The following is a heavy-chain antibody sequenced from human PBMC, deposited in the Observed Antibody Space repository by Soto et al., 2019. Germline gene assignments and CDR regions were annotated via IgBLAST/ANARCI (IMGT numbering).Heavy chain of an antibody. CDR3: AASSYDTRGYYYFDS. CDR1: RFNFNRSDSG. J-gene: IGHJ4*02. CDR2: IVVASGNT. V-gene: IGHV1-58*01. Sequence: SAKVSFKASRFNFNRSDSGVQWLLHARGHRPEWIGWIVVASGNTNYAQTFQERVTITRDMSTSTAYMELSGLRSDDTAEYYCAASSYDTRGYYYFDSWGQGTLVTVSS. D-gene: IGHD3-22*01.